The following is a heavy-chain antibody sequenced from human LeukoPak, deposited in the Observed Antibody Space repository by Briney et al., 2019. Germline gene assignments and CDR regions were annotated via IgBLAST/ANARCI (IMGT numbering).Heavy chain of an antibody. Sequence: SETLSLTCTVSGYSISSGYYWGWIRQPPGKGLEWIGSIYHSGSTYYNPSLKSRVTISVDTSKNQFSLKLSSVTAADTAVYYCARDLFYSYDYVWGSYRPYYYYYYMDVWGKGTTVTVSS. CDR3: ARDLFYSYDYVWGSYRPYYYYYYMDV. CDR2: IYHSGST. J-gene: IGHJ6*03. CDR1: GYSISSGYY. D-gene: IGHD3-16*02. V-gene: IGHV4-38-2*02.